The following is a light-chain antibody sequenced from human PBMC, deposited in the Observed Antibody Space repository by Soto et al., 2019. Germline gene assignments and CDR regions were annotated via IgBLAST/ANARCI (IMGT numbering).Light chain of an antibody. CDR1: QNINTY. Sequence: DIQMTQSPSSLSASVGDRVTITCRASQNINTYLNWYQQKPGTAPKLLISAASSLQSGVPSGFRGSGSGTDFTITISSLQPEDFATYYCQQSYSIHRTFGQGTKVHI. CDR2: AAS. J-gene: IGKJ1*01. CDR3: QQSYSIHRT. V-gene: IGKV1-39*01.